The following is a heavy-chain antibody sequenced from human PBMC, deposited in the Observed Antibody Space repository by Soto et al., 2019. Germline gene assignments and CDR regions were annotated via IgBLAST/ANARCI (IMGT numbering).Heavy chain of an antibody. CDR2: ISFEGNTQ. Sequence: QVQLVESGGGVVQPGRSLRLSCAASGFTLSRYGMHWVRQAPGKGLEWVAVISFEGNTQYYADSVKGRFTISRDNSKDTLSLQIHSLRPEDTAVYYCARGAEHQLLSRDYFYVMDVWGQGTTVSVSS. CDR1: GFTLSRYG. V-gene: IGHV3-30*05. CDR3: ARGAEHQLLSRDYFYVMDV. J-gene: IGHJ6*02. D-gene: IGHD1-1*01.